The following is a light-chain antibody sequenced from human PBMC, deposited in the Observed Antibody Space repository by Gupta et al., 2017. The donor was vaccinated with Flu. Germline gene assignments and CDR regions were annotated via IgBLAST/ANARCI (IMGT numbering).Light chain of an antibody. J-gene: IGKJ4*01. CDR2: GAS. V-gene: IGKV3-15*01. CDR3: QQNNNWPLT. Sequence: PATLSVSPGGRATLSCRASQSVSSNLAWYQQKPGQAPKLLIYGASTMDTGIPVRFSGSGSGTEFTLTISSLQSEDFAVYYCQQNNNWPLTFGRGTKVEIK. CDR1: QSVSSN.